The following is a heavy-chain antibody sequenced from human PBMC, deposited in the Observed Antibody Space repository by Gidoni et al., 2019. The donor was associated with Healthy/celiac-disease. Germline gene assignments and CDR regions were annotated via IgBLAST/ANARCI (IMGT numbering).Heavy chain of an antibody. D-gene: IGHD3-10*01. CDR3: ARTYTLQRITMVRGVSNYFDY. V-gene: IGHV4-34*01. Sequence: QVQLQQWGAGLLQPSETRSLTCAVDGGSFSGYYWSWIRQPPGKGLEWIGEINHSGSTNYNPSLKSRVPISVDTSKNQFSLKLSSVTAADTAVYYCARTYTLQRITMVRGVSNYFDYWGQGTLVTVSS. CDR1: GGSFSGYY. J-gene: IGHJ4*02. CDR2: INHSGST.